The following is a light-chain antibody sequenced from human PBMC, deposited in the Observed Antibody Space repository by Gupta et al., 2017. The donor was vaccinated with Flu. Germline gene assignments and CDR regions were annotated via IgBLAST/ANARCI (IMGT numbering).Light chain of an antibody. J-gene: IGKJ1*01. Sequence: DIVMTQSPDSLAVSLGERATINCKSSKSLLSTAHNADDLAWYQQKPGQPPKLLIYWASTRGSGVPDRFSGRGSGTDFTLTINSRQAEDVAVYYCQQDNSSPWTFGQGTKVEI. V-gene: IGKV4-1*01. CDR2: WAS. CDR3: QQDNSSPWT. CDR1: KSLLSTAHNADD.